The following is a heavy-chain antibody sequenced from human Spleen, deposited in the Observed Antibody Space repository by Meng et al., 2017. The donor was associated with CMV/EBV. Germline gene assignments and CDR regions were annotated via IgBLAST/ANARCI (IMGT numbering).Heavy chain of an antibody. CDR2: IYSGGNT. J-gene: IGHJ6*02. Sequence: GGSLRLSCAASGFTFRTFGFNWVRQAPGKGLEWVSVIYSGGNTYYADSVKGRFTISRDNSKNTLYLQMNSLRAEDTAVYYCARDYKWWGGTYYYYYGMDVWGQGTTVTVSS. D-gene: IGHD2-15*01. CDR1: GFTFRTFG. CDR3: ARDYKWWGGTYYYYYGMDV. V-gene: IGHV3-53*01.